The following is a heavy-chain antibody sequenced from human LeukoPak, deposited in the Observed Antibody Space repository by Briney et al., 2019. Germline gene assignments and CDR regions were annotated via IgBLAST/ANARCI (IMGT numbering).Heavy chain of an antibody. CDR2: LSAYNGNT. J-gene: IGHJ3*02. Sequence: ASVKVSCKASGYTFTSYGISWVRQAPGQGLEWMGWLSAYNGNTNYAQKLQGRVTMTTDTSTSTAYMELRSLRSDDTAVYYCARVGRCSSTSCPHHDAFDIWGQGTMVTVSS. CDR3: ARVGRCSSTSCPHHDAFDI. CDR1: GYTFTSYG. D-gene: IGHD2-2*01. V-gene: IGHV1-18*01.